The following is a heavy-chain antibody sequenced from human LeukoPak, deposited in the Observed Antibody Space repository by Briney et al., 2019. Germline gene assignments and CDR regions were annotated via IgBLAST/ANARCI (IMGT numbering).Heavy chain of an antibody. CDR2: ISSSSSYI. V-gene: IGHV3-21*01. CDR1: GFTFSSYS. CDR3: ANSPSRDGYPTGY. J-gene: IGHJ4*02. Sequence: GGSLRLSCAASGFTFSSYSMNWVRQAPGKGLEWVSSISSSSSYIYYADSVKGRFTISRDNAKNSLYLQMSSLRAEDTAVYYCANSPSRDGYPTGYWGQGTLVTVSS. D-gene: IGHD5-24*01.